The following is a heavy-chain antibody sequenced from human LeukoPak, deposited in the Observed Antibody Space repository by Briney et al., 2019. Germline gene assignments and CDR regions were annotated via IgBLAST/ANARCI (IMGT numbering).Heavy chain of an antibody. Sequence: SVKVSCKASGGTFSSYAISWVRQAPGQGLEWMGGIIPIFATANFAQKFQGRVTITADESTSTAYMELSSLRSEDTAVYYRASPNSGYSYGDDAFDIWGQGTMVTVSS. CDR3: ASPNSGYSYGDDAFDI. CDR1: GGTFSSYA. V-gene: IGHV1-69*01. D-gene: IGHD5-18*01. CDR2: IIPIFATA. J-gene: IGHJ3*02.